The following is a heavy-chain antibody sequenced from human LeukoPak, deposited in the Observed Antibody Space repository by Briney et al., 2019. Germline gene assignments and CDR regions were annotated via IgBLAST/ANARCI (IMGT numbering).Heavy chain of an antibody. CDR2: IIPIFGTA. D-gene: IGHD3-10*01. CDR3: ARGRNGLIWFGELER. V-gene: IGHV1-69*01. J-gene: IGHJ4*02. Sequence: SVKVSCKTSGGTFSTYAITWVRQTPGQGLEWMGGIIPIFGTANYAQKFQGRVTITADESKSTAYMEMSSLRSEDTAVYYCARGRNGLIWFGELERWGQGTLVTVSS. CDR1: GGTFSTYA.